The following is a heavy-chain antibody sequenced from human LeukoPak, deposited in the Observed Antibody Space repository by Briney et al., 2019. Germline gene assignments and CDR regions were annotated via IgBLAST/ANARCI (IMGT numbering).Heavy chain of an antibody. D-gene: IGHD5-18*01. CDR1: GGSISSYY. CDR3: ARFGGYSYGYFHFDY. Sequence: SETLSLTCTVSGGSISSYYWSWIRQPPGKGLEWIGYIYYSGSTNYNPSLKSRATISVDTSKNQFSLKLSSVTAADTAVYYCARFGGYSYGYFHFDYWGQGTLVTVSS. V-gene: IGHV4-59*08. J-gene: IGHJ4*02. CDR2: IYYSGST.